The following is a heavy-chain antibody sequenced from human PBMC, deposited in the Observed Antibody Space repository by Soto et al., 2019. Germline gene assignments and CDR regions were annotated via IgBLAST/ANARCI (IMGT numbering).Heavy chain of an antibody. V-gene: IGHV1-18*01. Sequence: ASVKVSCKASGYTFTSYGISWVRQAPGQGLEWMGWIRAYNGNTNYPQKLRGRVTMTTDTSTSTVYLELRSLRSDDTAVYYCARQGPPRLNWGQGTLVTGSS. CDR1: GYTFTSYG. J-gene: IGHJ4*02. CDR3: ARQGPPRLN. CDR2: IRAYNGNT.